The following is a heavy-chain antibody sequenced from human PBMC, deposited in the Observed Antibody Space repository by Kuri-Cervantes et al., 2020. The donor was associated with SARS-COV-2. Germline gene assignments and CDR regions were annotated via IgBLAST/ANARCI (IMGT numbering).Heavy chain of an antibody. CDR2: IYYSGST. D-gene: IGHD2-2*01. Sequence: SETLSLTCTVSGDSVTNSHYSWSWIRQPPGKGLEWIGYIYYSGSTNYNPSLQNRVSILIDTSKNQFSLRLTSVTAADTVVYYCARDTSAYQNYYYYYGVDVWGQGTTVTVSS. CDR3: ARDTSAYQNYYYYYGVDV. V-gene: IGHV4-61*01. J-gene: IGHJ6*02. CDR1: GDSVTNSHYS.